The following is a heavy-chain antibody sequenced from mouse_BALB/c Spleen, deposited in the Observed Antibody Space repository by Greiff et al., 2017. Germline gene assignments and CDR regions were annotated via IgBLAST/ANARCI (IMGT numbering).Heavy chain of an antibody. CDR3: TRSGGNYPQYYAMDY. CDR1: GYTFTDYE. J-gene: IGHJ4*01. D-gene: IGHD2-1*01. Sequence: QVQLQQSGAELVRPGASVTLSCKASGYTFTDYEMHWVKQTPVHGLEWIGAIDPETGGTAYNQKFKGKATLTADKSSSTAYMELRSLTSEDSAVYYCTRSGGNYPQYYAMDYWGQGTSVTVSS. V-gene: IGHV1-15*01. CDR2: IDPETGGT.